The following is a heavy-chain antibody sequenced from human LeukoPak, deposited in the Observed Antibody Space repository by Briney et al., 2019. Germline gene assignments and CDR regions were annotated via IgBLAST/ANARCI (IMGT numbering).Heavy chain of an antibody. D-gene: IGHD1-14*01. CDR3: AKILNPHASDI. Sequence: PGGSLRLSCAASGFTFDDYAMHWVRQAPGKGPEWVSYVTANGGGTYYADSVKGRFVISRDNSKNSLYLQMNILRPEDTALYYCAKILNPHASDIWGQGTMVTVSS. CDR1: GFTFDDYA. J-gene: IGHJ3*02. V-gene: IGHV3-43*02. CDR2: VTANGGGT.